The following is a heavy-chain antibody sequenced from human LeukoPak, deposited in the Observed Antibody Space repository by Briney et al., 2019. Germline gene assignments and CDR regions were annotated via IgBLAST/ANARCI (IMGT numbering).Heavy chain of an antibody. Sequence: GGSLRLSCAASGFTFSNYAMSWVRQAPGEGLEWVSAISGSGGNTYYADSVKGRFTISRENSKNTLYLQMNSLRAEDTAVYYCAKDSAKKYDDYWGQGTLVTVSS. CDR2: ISGSGGNT. CDR3: AKDSAKKYDDY. J-gene: IGHJ4*02. CDR1: GFTFSNYA. V-gene: IGHV3-23*01. D-gene: IGHD2/OR15-2a*01.